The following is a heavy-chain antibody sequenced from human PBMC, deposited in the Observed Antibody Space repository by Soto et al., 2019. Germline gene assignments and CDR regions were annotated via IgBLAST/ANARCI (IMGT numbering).Heavy chain of an antibody. CDR3: ARDNGDDYIWGSYDY. D-gene: IGHD3-16*01. CDR1: GYTFTSYG. V-gene: IGHV1-18*01. Sequence: QVQLVQSGAEVKKPGASVKVSCKASGYTFTSYGISWVRQAPGPGLEWMGWISAYNGNTNYAQKLQGRVTMTTDTSTSTAYMELRSLRSNATSVYYCARDNGDDYIWGSYDYWGQRTLVTVS. CDR2: ISAYNGNT. J-gene: IGHJ4*02.